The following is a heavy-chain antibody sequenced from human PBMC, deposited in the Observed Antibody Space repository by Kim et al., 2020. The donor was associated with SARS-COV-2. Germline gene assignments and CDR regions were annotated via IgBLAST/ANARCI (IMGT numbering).Heavy chain of an antibody. Sequence: GGSLRLSCAASGFSFSSYGMSWVRQAPGKGLEWVSYISDNGGNKYYADSVEGRFTISRDNSRNTLYLQMNSLRAEDTAVYYCAKENYLGVTVNVGYWG. V-gene: IGHV3-23*01. J-gene: IGHJ4*01. CDR3: AKENYLGVTVNVGY. CDR2: ISDNGGNK. D-gene: IGHD1-7*01. CDR1: GFSFSSYG.